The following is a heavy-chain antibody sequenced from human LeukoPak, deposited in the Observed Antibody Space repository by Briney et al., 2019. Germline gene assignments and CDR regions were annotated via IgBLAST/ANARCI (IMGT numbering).Heavy chain of an antibody. V-gene: IGHV4-30-4*01. Sequence: SETLSLTRTVSGGSISSGDYYWSWIRQPPGKGLEWIGYIYYSGSTYYNPSLKSRVTISVDTSKNQFSLKLSSVTAADTAVYYYARGYDYVWGSYRWMPRTKPAYFDYWGQGTLVTVSS. CDR1: GGSISSGDYY. CDR2: IYYSGST. D-gene: IGHD3-16*02. J-gene: IGHJ4*02. CDR3: ARGYDYVWGSYRWMPRTKPAYFDY.